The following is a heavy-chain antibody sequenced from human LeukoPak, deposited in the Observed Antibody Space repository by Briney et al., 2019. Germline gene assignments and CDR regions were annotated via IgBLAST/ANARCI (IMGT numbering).Heavy chain of an antibody. CDR1: GITLSSYA. Sequence: GGSLRLSCAVSGITLSSYAMSWVRQAPGKGLEWVSAISGSGGSTYYADSVKGRFTISRDNSKNTLYLQMNSLRAEDTTVYYCAKFGDKVTRSVFWSYWGQGTLVTVSS. D-gene: IGHD3-3*01. CDR3: AKFGDKVTRSVFWSY. CDR2: ISGSGGST. J-gene: IGHJ4*02. V-gene: IGHV3-23*01.